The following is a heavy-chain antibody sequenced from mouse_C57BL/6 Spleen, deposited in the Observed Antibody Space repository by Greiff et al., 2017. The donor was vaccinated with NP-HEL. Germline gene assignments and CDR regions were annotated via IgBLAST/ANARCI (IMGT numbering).Heavy chain of an antibody. J-gene: IGHJ2*01. CDR3: ARGAFGGDDYDEDY. CDR1: GYTFTSYW. D-gene: IGHD2-4*01. V-gene: IGHV1-53*01. CDR2: INPSNGGT. Sequence: VKLQQPGTELVKPGASVKLSCKASGYTFTSYWMHWVKQRPGQGLEWIGNINPSNGGTNYNEKFKSKATLTVDKSSSTAYMQLSSLTSEDSAVYYGARGAFGGDDYDEDYWGQGTTLTVSS.